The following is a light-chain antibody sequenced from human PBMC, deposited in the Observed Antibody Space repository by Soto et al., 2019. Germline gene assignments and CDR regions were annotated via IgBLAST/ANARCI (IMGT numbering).Light chain of an antibody. CDR3: SSYRSSCAVV. Sequence: QSALTQPASVSGSPGQSITISCTGASYVSWYHQHPGKAPKLMFYDVSNRPSGVSNRFSGSKSGNTASLTISGLQAEDEAVYYCSSYRSSCAVVFGGGTKVTVL. CDR2: DVS. CDR1: SY. V-gene: IGLV2-14*01. J-gene: IGLJ3*02.